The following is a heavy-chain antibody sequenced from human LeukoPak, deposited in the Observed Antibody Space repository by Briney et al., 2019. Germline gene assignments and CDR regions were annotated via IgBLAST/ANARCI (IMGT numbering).Heavy chain of an antibody. J-gene: IGHJ4*02. V-gene: IGHV3-30*18. Sequence: GGSLRLSCAASGFTFSSYGMHWVRQAPGKGLEWVAVISYDGSNKYYADSVKGRFTISRDNSKNTLYLQMNSLRAEDTAVYYCAHERTYGDYDPYFDYWGQGTLVTVSS. CDR1: GFTFSSYG. D-gene: IGHD4-17*01. CDR2: ISYDGSNK. CDR3: AHERTYGDYDPYFDY.